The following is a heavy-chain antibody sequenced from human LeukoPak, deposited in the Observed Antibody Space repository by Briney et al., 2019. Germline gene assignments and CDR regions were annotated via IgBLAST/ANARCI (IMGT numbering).Heavy chain of an antibody. CDR3: ARGDPDYCSSTSCYLYNWFDP. V-gene: IGHV4-34*01. D-gene: IGHD2-2*01. J-gene: IGHJ5*02. Sequence: PSETLSLTCAVHGGSFSGYYWSWIRQPPGKGLEWIGEINHSGSTNYNPSLKSRVTISVDTSKNQFSLKLSSVTAADTAVYYCARGDPDYCSSTSCYLYNWFDPWGQGTLVTVSS. CDR2: INHSGST. CDR1: GGSFSGYY.